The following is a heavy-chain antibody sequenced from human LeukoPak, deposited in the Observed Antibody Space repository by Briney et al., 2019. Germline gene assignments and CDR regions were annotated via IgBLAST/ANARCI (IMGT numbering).Heavy chain of an antibody. Sequence: PSETLSLTCTVSGGSISSGSYYWSWIRQPPGKGLEWIGYIYYSGSTNYNPSLKSRVTISVDTSKNQFSLKLSSVTAADTAVYYCARDYYDSSGYFDAFDIWGQGTMVTVSS. J-gene: IGHJ3*02. CDR1: GGSISSGSYY. CDR3: ARDYYDSSGYFDAFDI. D-gene: IGHD3-22*01. V-gene: IGHV4-61*01. CDR2: IYYSGST.